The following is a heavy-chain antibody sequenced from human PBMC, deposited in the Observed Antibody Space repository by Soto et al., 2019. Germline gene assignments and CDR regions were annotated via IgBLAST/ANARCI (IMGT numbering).Heavy chain of an antibody. CDR1: GGSISSYY. V-gene: IGHV4-59*01. CDR3: ARDPGPINCSGGSCYPYYYYGMDV. J-gene: IGHJ6*02. CDR2: IYYSGST. D-gene: IGHD2-15*01. Sequence: KASETLSLTCTVSGGSISSYYWSWIRQPPGKGLEWIGYIYYSGSTNYNPSLKSRVTISVDTSKNQFSLKLNSVTAADTAVYYCARDPGPINCSGGSCYPYYYYGMDVWGQGTTVTVS.